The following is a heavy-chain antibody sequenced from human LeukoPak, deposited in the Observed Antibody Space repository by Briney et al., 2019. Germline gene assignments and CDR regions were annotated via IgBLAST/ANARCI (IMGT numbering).Heavy chain of an antibody. Sequence: GGPLRLSCAASGFTFSSYSMNWVRQAPGKGLEWVSSISSSSSYIYYADSVKGRFTISRDNAKNSLYLQMNSLRAEDTAVYYCARSAIYTNYFDYWGQGTLVTVSS. CDR1: GFTFSSYS. V-gene: IGHV3-21*01. CDR2: ISSSSSYI. J-gene: IGHJ4*02. D-gene: IGHD5-18*01. CDR3: ARSAIYTNYFDY.